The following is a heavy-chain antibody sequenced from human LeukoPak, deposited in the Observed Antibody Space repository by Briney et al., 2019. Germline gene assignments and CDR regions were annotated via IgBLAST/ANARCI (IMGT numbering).Heavy chain of an antibody. J-gene: IGHJ4*02. CDR3: AREDTDRRGKDY. CDR2: IYIDGSDT. D-gene: IGHD1-14*01. Sequence: PGGSLRLSCAASGFIFSSYWMHWVRQAPGKGLVWVARIYIDGSDTTYADSVKGRFTISRDNARNTLYLQMNSLRVEDTAVYYCAREDTDRRGKDYWGQGTLVTVSS. CDR1: GFIFSSYW. V-gene: IGHV3-74*01.